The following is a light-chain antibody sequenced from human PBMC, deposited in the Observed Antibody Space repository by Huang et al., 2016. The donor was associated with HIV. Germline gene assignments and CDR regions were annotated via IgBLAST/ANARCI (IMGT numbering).Light chain of an antibody. J-gene: IGKJ4*01. CDR1: QDIDNH. CDR3: QQYYSHYVT. V-gene: IGKV1-8*01. Sequence: AVRMTQSPSSLSASTGDRVNITCRASQDIDNHLAWYQQKPGKAPKLLVFSASTLQSGVPSRFSGSGSGTDFALNIDCLQSEDFATYYCQQYYSHYVTFGGGTTVEIK. CDR2: SAS.